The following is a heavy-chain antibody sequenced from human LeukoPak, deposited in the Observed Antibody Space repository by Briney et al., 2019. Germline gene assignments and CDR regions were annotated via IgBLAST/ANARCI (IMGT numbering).Heavy chain of an antibody. CDR1: GFTFSSYG. D-gene: IGHD6-19*01. J-gene: IGHJ4*02. Sequence: GGSLRLSCAASGFTFSSYGMHWVRQAPGKGLEWVAVIWYDGSNKYYADSVKGRFTISRDNSKNTLYLQMNSLRAEDTAVYYCAREFRSSGWSCYFDYWGQGTLVTVSS. CDR3: AREFRSSGWSCYFDY. CDR2: IWYDGSNK. V-gene: IGHV3-33*01.